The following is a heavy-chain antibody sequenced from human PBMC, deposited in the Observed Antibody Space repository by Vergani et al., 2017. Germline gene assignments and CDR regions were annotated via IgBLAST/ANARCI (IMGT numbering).Heavy chain of an antibody. D-gene: IGHD2-21*01. Sequence: QVQLQESGPGLVKPSETLSLTCTVSGGSISSSNYYWSWVRQPPGKGLESIGYIPYSGSTNYNPSLKSRVTISVDTSKNQFSLNLSSVTAADTAVYYCARIGLSIQYYYYHYMDVWGTGTTVTVSS. CDR2: IPYSGST. V-gene: IGHV4-61*01. CDR3: ARIGLSIQYYYYHYMDV. CDR1: GGSISSSNYY. J-gene: IGHJ6*03.